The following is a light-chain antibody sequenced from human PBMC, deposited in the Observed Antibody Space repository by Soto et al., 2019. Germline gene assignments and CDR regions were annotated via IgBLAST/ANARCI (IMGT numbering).Light chain of an antibody. Sequence: QSALTQPASVSGSPGQSITISCTGTTSDVGSYDLVSWYQQHPGAAPKLLIYEVTERPSGVSIRVSGSKSDYTASLTISGLQAEDEADYYCSSYAGRGVGVFGGGTKLTVL. CDR1: TSDVGSYDL. J-gene: IGLJ2*01. V-gene: IGLV2-23*02. CDR2: EVT. CDR3: SSYAGRGVGV.